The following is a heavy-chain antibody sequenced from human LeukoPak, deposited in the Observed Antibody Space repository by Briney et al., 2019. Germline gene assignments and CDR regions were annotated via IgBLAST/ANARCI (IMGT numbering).Heavy chain of an antibody. CDR1: GYTFTGYY. Sequence: ASVKVSCKASGYTFTGYYMHWVRQAPGQGLEWMGIINPSGGSTNYAQKFQGRVTMTRDTSTSTVYMELSSLRSEDTAVYYCARDSVRGVIIPWGMDVWGQGTTVTVSS. D-gene: IGHD3-10*01. V-gene: IGHV1-46*01. CDR3: ARDSVRGVIIPWGMDV. J-gene: IGHJ6*02. CDR2: INPSGGST.